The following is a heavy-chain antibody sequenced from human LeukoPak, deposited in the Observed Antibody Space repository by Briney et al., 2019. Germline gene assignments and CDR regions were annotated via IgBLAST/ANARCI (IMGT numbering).Heavy chain of an antibody. V-gene: IGHV3-30*02. CDR3: ARDHAYAFDI. Sequence: GGSLRLSCAASRFTFSSYGMHWVRQAPGKGLEWVAYIQYDGSNQQYADSVKGRFSISRDRSKNIPYLQMNSLRPEDTAVYYCARDHAYAFDIWGQGTLVTVSS. CDR2: IQYDGSNQ. CDR1: RFTFSSYG. J-gene: IGHJ3*02. D-gene: IGHD2-2*01.